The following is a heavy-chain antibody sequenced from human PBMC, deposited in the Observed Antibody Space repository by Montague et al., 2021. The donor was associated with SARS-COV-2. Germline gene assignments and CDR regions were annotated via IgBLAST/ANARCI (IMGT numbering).Heavy chain of an antibody. Sequence: SLRLSCAASGFTFNNYGLHWVRQAPGKGLEWVAIISYDGSIKYYMDSAKGRFTISRDSSKSTLYLLMKSLTPDDTAVYYCTRSLGVVCVTASHPIKHWGPGTLVTVSS. V-gene: IGHV3-30*04. CDR1: GFTFNNYG. CDR3: TRSLGVVCVTASHPIKH. CDR2: ISYDGSIK. J-gene: IGHJ1*01. D-gene: IGHD3-16*01.